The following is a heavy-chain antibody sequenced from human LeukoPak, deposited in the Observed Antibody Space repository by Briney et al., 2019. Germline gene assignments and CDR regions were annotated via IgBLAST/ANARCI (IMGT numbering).Heavy chain of an antibody. V-gene: IGHV1-69*05. J-gene: IGHJ4*02. CDR2: IIPIFGTA. CDR3: ASLDFWSGYHFDY. CDR1: GGTFSSHA. Sequence: GASVKVSCKASGGTFSSHAISWVRQAPGQGLEWMGGIIPIFGTANYAQKFQGRVTITTDESTSTAYMELSSLRSEDTAVYYCASLDFWSGYHFDYWGQGTLVTVSS. D-gene: IGHD3-3*01.